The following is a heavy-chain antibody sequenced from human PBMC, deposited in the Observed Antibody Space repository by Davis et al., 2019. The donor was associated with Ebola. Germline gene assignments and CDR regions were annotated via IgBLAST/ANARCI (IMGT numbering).Heavy chain of an antibody. CDR1: GFTFSSYA. V-gene: IGHV3-23*01. CDR3: AKLPNWGKYYFDY. Sequence: GESLKISCAASGFTFSSYAMSWVRQAPGKGLEWVSAISGSGGSTYYADSVKGRFTISRDNSKNTLYLQMNSLRAEDTAVYYCAKLPNWGKYYFDYWGQGTLVTVSS. CDR2: ISGSGGST. J-gene: IGHJ4*02. D-gene: IGHD7-27*01.